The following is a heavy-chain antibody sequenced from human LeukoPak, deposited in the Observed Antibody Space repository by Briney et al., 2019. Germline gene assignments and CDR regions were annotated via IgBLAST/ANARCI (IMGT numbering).Heavy chain of an antibody. CDR2: IIPILGIA. V-gene: IGHV1-69*04. CDR3: ARDIAAAGTEDDY. Sequence: ASVKVSCKASGGTFSSYAISWVRQAPGQGLEWMGRIIPILGIANYAQKFQGRVTITADKSTSTAYMELSSLRSEDTAVYYCARDIAAAGTEDDYWGQGTLDTVSS. CDR1: GGTFSSYA. J-gene: IGHJ4*02. D-gene: IGHD6-13*01.